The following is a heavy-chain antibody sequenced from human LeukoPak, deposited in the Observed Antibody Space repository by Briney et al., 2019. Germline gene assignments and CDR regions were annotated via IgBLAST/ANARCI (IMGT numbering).Heavy chain of an antibody. CDR2: IYYSGST. J-gene: IGHJ3*02. D-gene: IGHD3-22*01. CDR3: ARGRAPSRWLFILNAFDI. Sequence: SETLSLTCTVSGASISSSSYYWGWIRQPPGKGLEWIGSIYYSGSTYYNPSLKSRVTISVDTSKNQFSLKLSSVTAADTAVYYCARGRAPSRWLFILNAFDIWGQGTMVTVSS. CDR1: GASISSSSYY. V-gene: IGHV4-39*07.